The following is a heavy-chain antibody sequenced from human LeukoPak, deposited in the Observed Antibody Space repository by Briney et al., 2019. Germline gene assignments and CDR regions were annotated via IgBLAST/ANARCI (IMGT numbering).Heavy chain of an antibody. CDR1: GGSITSYT. V-gene: IGHV4-4*07. D-gene: IGHD3-3*01. CDR3: ARDRFGDLNYFDY. Sequence: PSQTLSLTCTVSGGSITSYTWSTICEPAAKGLEWIGRIYTSGSTNSNPSPTSRVTISADKSTNQFSLKLSSVTAADTAVYYCARDRFGDLNYFDYWGQGTLVTVSS. J-gene: IGHJ4*02. CDR2: IYTSGST.